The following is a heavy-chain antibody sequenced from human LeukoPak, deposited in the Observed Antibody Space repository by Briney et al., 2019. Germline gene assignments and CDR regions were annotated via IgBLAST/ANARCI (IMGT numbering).Heavy chain of an antibody. CDR3: ARAADYYDSSRYSPHYMDV. J-gene: IGHJ6*03. Sequence: ASVKVSCKASGYTFTSYYMHWVRQAPGQGREWMGWINPNSGGTNYAKKFQGRVTMTRDTSISPAYMELSRLRSDDTAVYYCARAADYYDSSRYSPHYMDVWGKGTTVTVSS. D-gene: IGHD3-22*01. V-gene: IGHV1-2*02. CDR2: INPNSGGT. CDR1: GYTFTSYY.